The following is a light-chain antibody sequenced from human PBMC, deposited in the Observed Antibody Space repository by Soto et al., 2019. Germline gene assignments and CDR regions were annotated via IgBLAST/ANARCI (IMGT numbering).Light chain of an antibody. CDR2: GAS. J-gene: IGKJ3*01. V-gene: IGKV3-20*01. Sequence: EIVLSQSPGTLSLSPGERATLSCRTSQTIGSNYLAWYQQKPGQTPRLLIYGASSRATGIPDRFSGSGSGTEFTLTISRLEPEDFAVYYCQQYDSSPRTFGPGTKVDIK. CDR1: QTIGSNY. CDR3: QQYDSSPRT.